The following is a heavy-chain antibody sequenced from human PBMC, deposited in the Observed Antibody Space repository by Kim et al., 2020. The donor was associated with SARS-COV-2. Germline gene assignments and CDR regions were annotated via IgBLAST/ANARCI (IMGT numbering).Heavy chain of an antibody. J-gene: IGHJ4*02. Sequence: SVKGRFTISRDNSKNTLYLQMNSLRAEDTAVYYCAKGPSWVVPAAANFDYWGQGTLVTVSS. CDR3: AKGPSWVVPAAANFDY. V-gene: IGHV3-23*01. D-gene: IGHD2-2*01.